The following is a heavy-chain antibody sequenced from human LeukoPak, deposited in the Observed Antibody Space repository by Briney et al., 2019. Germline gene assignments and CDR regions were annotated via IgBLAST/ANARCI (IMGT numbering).Heavy chain of an antibody. CDR1: GGTFSSYA. V-gene: IGHV1-69*04. D-gene: IGHD1-26*01. CDR3: ARGKSGQNFDY. Sequence: GSSVKVSCKASGGTFSSYAISWVRQAPGQGLEWMGRIIPILGIANYAQKFQGRVTITADKSTSTAYMELSSLRSKDTAVYYCARGKSGQNFDYWGQGTLVTVSS. CDR2: IIPILGIA. J-gene: IGHJ4*02.